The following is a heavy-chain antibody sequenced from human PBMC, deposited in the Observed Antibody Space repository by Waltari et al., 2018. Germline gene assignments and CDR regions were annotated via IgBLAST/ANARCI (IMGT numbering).Heavy chain of an antibody. CDR1: GGDYW. Sequence: EVQLVESGGGLVQSGGSLRLSCADSGGDYWMDWVRQAPGKGLMWVSRIKFDGTSPTYADAVKGRFTVSRDRANNMLYLQMNGLRSEDTAVYYCTTNPPGHWGQGTLVTVSS. CDR3: TTNPPGH. J-gene: IGHJ4*02. CDR2: IKFDGTSP. V-gene: IGHV3-74*01.